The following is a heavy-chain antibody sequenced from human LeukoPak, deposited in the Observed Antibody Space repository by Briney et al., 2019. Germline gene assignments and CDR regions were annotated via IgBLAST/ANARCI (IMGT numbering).Heavy chain of an antibody. CDR1: GGSISSYY. D-gene: IGHD6-19*01. CDR2: IYYSGST. Sequence: SETLSLTCTVSGGSISSYYWSWTRQPPGKGLEWIGYIYYSGSTNYNPSLKSRVTISVDTSKNQFSLKLSSVTAADTAVYYCATQGYSSGWYMYYWGQGTLVTVSS. J-gene: IGHJ4*02. CDR3: ATQGYSSGWYMYY. V-gene: IGHV4-59*08.